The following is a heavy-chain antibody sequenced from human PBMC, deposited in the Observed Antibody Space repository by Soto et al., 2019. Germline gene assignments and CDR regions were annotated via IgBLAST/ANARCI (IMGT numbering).Heavy chain of an antibody. CDR1: GSNFSSYV. V-gene: IGHV3-33*01. CDR3: ARDGQWLPRDGLRSSYYFDY. Sequence: QVQLVESGGGVVQPGRSLRLSCAASGSNFSSYVMHWVRQAPGKGLEWVAVIWYDGGNKYYADSVKGRFTISRDNSKTTLYLQMNSLRAEDTAVYYCARDGQWLPRDGLRSSYYFDYWGQGTLVTVSS. CDR2: IWYDGGNK. D-gene: IGHD6-19*01. J-gene: IGHJ4*02.